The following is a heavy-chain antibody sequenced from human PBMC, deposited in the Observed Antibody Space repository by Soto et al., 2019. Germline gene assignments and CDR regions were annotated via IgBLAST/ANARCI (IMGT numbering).Heavy chain of an antibody. J-gene: IGHJ4*02. CDR2: IWYDGSNK. D-gene: IGHD1-26*01. CDR1: GFTFSSYG. CDR3: ARDGGIVGAGDYFDY. V-gene: IGHV3-33*01. Sequence: GGSLRLSCAASGFTFSSYGMHWVRQAPGKGLEWVAVIWYDGSNKYYADSVKGRFTISRDNSKNTLYLQMNSLRAEDTAVYYCARDGGIVGAGDYFDYWGQGTLVTVSS.